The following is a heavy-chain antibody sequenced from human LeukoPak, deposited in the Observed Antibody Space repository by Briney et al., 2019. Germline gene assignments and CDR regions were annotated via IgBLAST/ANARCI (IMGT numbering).Heavy chain of an antibody. V-gene: IGHV3-30-3*01. CDR2: ISYDGSNR. Sequence: GGSLRLSCAASGFTFSSYAMHWVRQAPGKGLEWVAVISYDGSNRYYADSVKGRFTISRDNSKNTLYLQMNSLRAEDTAVYYCARRREWFGELLDVSLDYWGQGTLATVSS. J-gene: IGHJ4*02. CDR1: GFTFSSYA. CDR3: ARRREWFGELLDVSLDY. D-gene: IGHD3-10*01.